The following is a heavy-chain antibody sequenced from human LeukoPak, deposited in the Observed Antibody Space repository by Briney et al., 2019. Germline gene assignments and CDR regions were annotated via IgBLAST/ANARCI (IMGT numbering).Heavy chain of an antibody. CDR1: GYTFTTYY. D-gene: IGHD3-16*01. CDR3: ARAPNGGLPGAF. CDR2: INPIAGTT. Sequence: ASVKVSCKTSGYTFTTYYIHWLRQATGQGLKWMGMINPIAGTTTYAQQFQGRLTVTRDTSTSTVYMDLRSLRYADTAVYYCARAPNGGLPGAFWGQGTLVTVSS. J-gene: IGHJ4*02. V-gene: IGHV1-46*01.